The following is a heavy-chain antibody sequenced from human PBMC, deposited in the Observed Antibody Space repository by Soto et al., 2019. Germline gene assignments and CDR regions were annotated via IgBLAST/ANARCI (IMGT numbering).Heavy chain of an antibody. Sequence: EVQVFESGGGLVQPGGSLRLSCAASGFTFNKYAMCWVGPAPGKGLEWVSRISGSGGTTYYADSVNGRFTISRENSKNTLYLQMNSLIAEDTAVYYCVKEYAKEASHFDLWGQRTLVPVSS. J-gene: IGHJ4*02. CDR1: GFTFNKYA. CDR3: VKEYAKEASHFDL. V-gene: IGHV3-23*01. CDR2: ISGSGGTT.